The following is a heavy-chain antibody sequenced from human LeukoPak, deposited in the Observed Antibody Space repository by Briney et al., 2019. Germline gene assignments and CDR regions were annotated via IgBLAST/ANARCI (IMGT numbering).Heavy chain of an antibody. V-gene: IGHV3-23*01. Sequence: GGSLRLSCAASGFTFSSYSMNWVRQAPGKGLEWVSGISGSGVSTYYADSVKGRFTISRDNSKNTLYLQMNSLRAEDTAVYYCARPGPDAFDIWGQGTMVTVSS. CDR2: ISGSGVST. D-gene: IGHD1-14*01. J-gene: IGHJ3*02. CDR1: GFTFSSYS. CDR3: ARPGPDAFDI.